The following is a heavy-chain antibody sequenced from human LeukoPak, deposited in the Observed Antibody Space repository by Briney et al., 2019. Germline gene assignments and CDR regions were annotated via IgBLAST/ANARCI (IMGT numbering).Heavy chain of an antibody. D-gene: IGHD6-19*01. Sequence: PGGSLRLSCAASGFTFTSYGMNWVRQAPGKGLEWVSYINTRGTHIDYADSVKGRFTISRDNAKNSLFLQMNSLGPEDTAVYYCARRASGWTDTDAFDSWGQGTMVIVSS. CDR2: INTRGTHI. J-gene: IGHJ3*02. V-gene: IGHV3-21*01. CDR3: ARRASGWTDTDAFDS. CDR1: GFTFTSYG.